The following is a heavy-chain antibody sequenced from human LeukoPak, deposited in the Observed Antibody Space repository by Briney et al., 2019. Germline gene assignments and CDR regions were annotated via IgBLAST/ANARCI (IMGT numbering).Heavy chain of an antibody. CDR2: ISYDGSNK. D-gene: IGHD3-10*01. CDR3: AKEAHYGSGSFEDYFYGMDV. V-gene: IGHV3-30*18. Sequence: GGSLRLSCAASGFTFSNYGMHWVRQAPGKGLEWVAVISYDGSNKYYADSVKGRFTISRDSSKNTLYLQVNSLRAEDTAVYYCAKEAHYGSGSFEDYFYGMDVWGQGTTVTVSS. CDR1: GFTFSNYG. J-gene: IGHJ6*02.